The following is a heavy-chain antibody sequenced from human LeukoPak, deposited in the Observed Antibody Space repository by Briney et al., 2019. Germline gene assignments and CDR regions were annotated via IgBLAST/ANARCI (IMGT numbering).Heavy chain of an antibody. CDR3: ARGFVDYGDYARYWYFDL. Sequence: SETLSLTCTVSGGSISSYYWSWIRQPPGKGLEWIGYIYYSGSTNYNPSLKSRVTISVDTSKNQFSLKLSSVTAADTAVYYCARGFVDYGDYARYWYFDLWGRGTLVSVSS. CDR1: GGSISSYY. V-gene: IGHV4-59*01. J-gene: IGHJ2*01. CDR2: IYYSGST. D-gene: IGHD4-17*01.